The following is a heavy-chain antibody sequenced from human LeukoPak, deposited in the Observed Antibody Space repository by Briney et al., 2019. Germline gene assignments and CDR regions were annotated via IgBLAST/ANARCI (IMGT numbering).Heavy chain of an antibody. CDR1: GFTFSGHG. Sequence: GGSLRLPCAASGFTFSGHGMHWIRQAPGKGLEWVAVIWHDGSKQLYADSVKGRFSISRDDSTSTLYLQMNSLRAEDTAVYYCAREDSSGWFSAYWGQGTLVTVSS. D-gene: IGHD6-19*01. CDR3: AREDSSGWFSAY. V-gene: IGHV3-33*01. J-gene: IGHJ4*02. CDR2: IWHDGSKQ.